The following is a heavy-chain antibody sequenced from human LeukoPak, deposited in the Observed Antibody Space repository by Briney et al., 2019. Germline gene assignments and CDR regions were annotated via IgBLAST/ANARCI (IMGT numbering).Heavy chain of an antibody. CDR3: AKAGVGSGYYVAYAFDI. CDR2: INGGGGST. J-gene: IGHJ3*02. CDR1: GFTFRSYA. V-gene: IGHV3-23*01. D-gene: IGHD3-3*01. Sequence: GGSLRLSCAVSGFTFRSYAMSWVRQAPGKGLEWISSINGGGGSTYYADSVKGRSTISRDNTKNTLYLQMTSLRAEETALYYFAKAGVGSGYYVAYAFDIWGQGTMVTVSS.